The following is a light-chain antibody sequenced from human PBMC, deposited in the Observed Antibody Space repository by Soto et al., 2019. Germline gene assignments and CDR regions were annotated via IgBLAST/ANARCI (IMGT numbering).Light chain of an antibody. CDR3: QRYNSLPPYT. Sequence: DIQMTQSPSSVSASVGDRVTITCRASQNIASWLAWYQQKPGKAPKILIYSASTLQAGVPSRFSGSGSGTDFTLPTSSLKPEDVAAYYCQRYNSLPPYTLGQGTRVESK. CDR2: SAS. CDR1: QNIASW. J-gene: IGKJ2*01. V-gene: IGKV1-12*01.